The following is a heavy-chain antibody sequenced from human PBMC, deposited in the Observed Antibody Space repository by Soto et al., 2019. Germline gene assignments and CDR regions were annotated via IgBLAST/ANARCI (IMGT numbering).Heavy chain of an antibody. CDR1: GFTFTDYD. CDR3: ARGAGVSSGYCDFYYYGMDV. V-gene: IGHV3-11*01. D-gene: IGHD3-22*01. Sequence: PGGLLRLSSAASGFTFTDYDMTRIGQAPGKGRKWDSYISSIGSTIYYADTAKGPFTISRNNAKNSPNLPTKSLRGEDTAVYYCARGAGVSSGYCDFYYYGMDVWGQGTTVTVSS. CDR2: ISSIGSTI. J-gene: IGHJ6*02.